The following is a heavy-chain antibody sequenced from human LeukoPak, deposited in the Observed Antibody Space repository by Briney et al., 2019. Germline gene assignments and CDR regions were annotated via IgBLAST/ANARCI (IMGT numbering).Heavy chain of an antibody. J-gene: IGHJ4*02. Sequence: PGVSLRLSCAASGFTFSSYGMHWVRQAPGKGLEWVAVIWYDGSNKYYADSVKGRFTISRDNSKNTLYLQMNSLRAEDTAVYYCARGHQDIVVVPAAMESLDYWGQGTLVTVSS. CDR1: GFTFSSYG. CDR3: ARGHQDIVVVPAAMESLDY. V-gene: IGHV3-33*01. CDR2: IWYDGSNK. D-gene: IGHD2-2*01.